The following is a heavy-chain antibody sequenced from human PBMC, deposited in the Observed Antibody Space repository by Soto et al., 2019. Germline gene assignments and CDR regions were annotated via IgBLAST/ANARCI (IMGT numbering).Heavy chain of an antibody. CDR2: ISATGGST. CDR3: TKDRIAGNFDY. CDR1: GFTFNNYA. J-gene: IGHJ4*02. Sequence: EVQVLDSGGGLVQPGGSLRLSCAASGFTFNNYAMNWVRQAPGKGLEWVATISATGGSTYYADSVKGRFTIPRDNSKNTLYLQMNGLRVEATAVYYFTKDRIAGNFDYWGQGTQVTVSS. V-gene: IGHV3-23*01.